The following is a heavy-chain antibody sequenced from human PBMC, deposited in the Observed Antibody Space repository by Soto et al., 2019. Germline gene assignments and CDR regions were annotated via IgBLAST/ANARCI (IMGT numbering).Heavy chain of an antibody. Sequence: ASVKVSCKASGYTFTSCGISWVRQAPGQGLEWMGWISAYNGNTNYAQKLQGRVTMTTDTSTSTAYMELRSLRSDDTAVYYCARDQIGPSDNWFDPWGQGTLVTVSS. J-gene: IGHJ5*02. V-gene: IGHV1-18*01. D-gene: IGHD3-16*01. CDR2: ISAYNGNT. CDR3: ARDQIGPSDNWFDP. CDR1: GYTFTSCG.